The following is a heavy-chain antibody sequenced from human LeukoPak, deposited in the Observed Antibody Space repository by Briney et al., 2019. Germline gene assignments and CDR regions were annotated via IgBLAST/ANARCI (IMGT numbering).Heavy chain of an antibody. V-gene: IGHV1-2*02. CDR1: GYTFTGYY. CDR2: ISPNSGGT. CDR3: ARDPAADAGYSSSWYLGWFDP. J-gene: IGHJ5*02. Sequence: GASVKVSCKASGYTFTGYYMHWVRQAPGQGLEWMGWISPNSGGTNYAQKFQGRVTMSRDTSISTAYMELSRLRSDDTAVYYCARDPAADAGYSSSWYLGWFDPWGQGTLVTVSS. D-gene: IGHD6-13*01.